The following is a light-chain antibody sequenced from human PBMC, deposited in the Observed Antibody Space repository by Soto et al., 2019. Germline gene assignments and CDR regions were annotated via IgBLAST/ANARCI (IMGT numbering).Light chain of an antibody. Sequence: QPLLTQPASVSWSPGQSITISCTGTSIDIGPYDYVSWYQQHPGKAPKLMIYEVTNRPSGVSHRFSGSKSGSTASLTISGLQAEDEADYYCTSYTRNTALVFGPGTKVTVL. CDR1: SIDIGPYDY. J-gene: IGLJ1*01. CDR3: TSYTRNTALV. CDR2: EVT. V-gene: IGLV2-14*01.